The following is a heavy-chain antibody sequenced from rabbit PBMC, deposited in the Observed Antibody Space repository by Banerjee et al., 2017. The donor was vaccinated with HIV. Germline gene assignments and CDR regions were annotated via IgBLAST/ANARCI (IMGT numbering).Heavy chain of an antibody. D-gene: IGHD6-1*01. CDR2: IYTGSSGST. Sequence: QQLVESGGGLVKPGASLTLTCTASGFSFTSGYDMCWVRQAPGKGLEWITSIYTGSSGSTYYASWAKGRFTISRSTSLNTVTLQMTSLTAADTATYFCARDGAAYAGYDYTYFNLWGPGTLV. CDR1: GFSFTSGYD. CDR3: ARDGAAYAGYDYTYFNL. V-gene: IGHV1S40*01. J-gene: IGHJ4*01.